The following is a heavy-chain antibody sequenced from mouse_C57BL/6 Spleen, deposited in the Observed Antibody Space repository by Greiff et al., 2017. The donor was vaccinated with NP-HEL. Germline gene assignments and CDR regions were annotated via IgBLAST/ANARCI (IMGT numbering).Heavy chain of an antibody. V-gene: IGHV1-18*01. Sequence: EVKLQQSGPELVKPGASVKIPCKASGYTFTDYNMDWVKQSHGKSLEWIGDINPNNGGTIYNQKFKGKATLTVDKSSSTAYMELRSLTSEDTAVYYCARGPYYYGSSEGYAMDYWGQGTSVTVSS. CDR3: ARGPYYYGSSEGYAMDY. CDR2: INPNNGGT. J-gene: IGHJ4*01. CDR1: GYTFTDYN. D-gene: IGHD1-1*01.